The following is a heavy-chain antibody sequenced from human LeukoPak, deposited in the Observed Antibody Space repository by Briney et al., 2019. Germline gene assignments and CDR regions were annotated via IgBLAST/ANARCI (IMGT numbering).Heavy chain of an antibody. D-gene: IGHD3-10*01. CDR3: ARGDYVGFGELVPDY. Sequence: SETLSLTCAVYGGSFSGYYWGWIRQPPGKGLEWIGSNYYSGSTYYNPSLKSRVTISVDTSKNQFSLKLSSVTAADTAVYYCARGDYVGFGELVPDYWGQGTLVTVSS. CDR1: GGSFSGYY. CDR2: NYYSGST. V-gene: IGHV4-34*01. J-gene: IGHJ4*02.